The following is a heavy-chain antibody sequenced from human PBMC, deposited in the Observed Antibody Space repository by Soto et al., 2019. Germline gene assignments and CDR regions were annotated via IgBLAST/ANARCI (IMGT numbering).Heavy chain of an antibody. Sequence: SGPTLVNPTQTLTLTCTFSGFSLSTSGVGVGWIRQPPGKALEWLALIYWNDDKRYSPSLKSRLTITKDTPKNQVVLTMTNMDPVDTATYYCAHSALMVYATGLYYFDYWGQGTLVTV. CDR1: GFSLSTSGVG. D-gene: IGHD2-8*01. V-gene: IGHV2-5*01. J-gene: IGHJ4*02. CDR2: IYWNDDK. CDR3: AHSALMVYATGLYYFDY.